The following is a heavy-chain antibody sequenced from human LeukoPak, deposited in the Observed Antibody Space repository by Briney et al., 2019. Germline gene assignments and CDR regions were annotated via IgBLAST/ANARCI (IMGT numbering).Heavy chain of an antibody. J-gene: IGHJ4*02. CDR2: IKQDGSEK. V-gene: IGHV3-7*04. Sequence: ETLSLTCTVSGGSISSYYWSWVRQAPGKGLEWVANIKQDGSEKYYVDSVKGRFTISRDNAKNSLYLQMNSLRAEDTAVYYCAKEVGLHSSSFDYWGQGTLVTVSS. D-gene: IGHD5-24*01. CDR1: GGSISSYY. CDR3: AKEVGLHSSSFDY.